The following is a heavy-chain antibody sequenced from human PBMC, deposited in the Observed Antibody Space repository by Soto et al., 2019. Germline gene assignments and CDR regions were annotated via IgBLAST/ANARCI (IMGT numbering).Heavy chain of an antibody. V-gene: IGHV1-18*04. CDR2: ISADDTDT. J-gene: IGHJ3*02. D-gene: IGHD1-26*01. Sequence: QVQLVQSGAEVKKPGASVKVSCKASGYTFTSYGVSWVRQAPGRGLEWMGWISADDTDTHSAQKLQGRVIMTTDTSTGTAYLELRSLISDDTAVYYCARRAWENSDAFDIWGQGTMVTVSS. CDR1: GYTFTSYG. CDR3: ARRAWENSDAFDI.